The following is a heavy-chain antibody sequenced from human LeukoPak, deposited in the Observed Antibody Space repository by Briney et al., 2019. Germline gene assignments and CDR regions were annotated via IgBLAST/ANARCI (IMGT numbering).Heavy chain of an antibody. CDR1: GFTFSNYW. V-gene: IGHV3-7*01. J-gene: IGHJ4*02. D-gene: IGHD3-9*01. CDR2: IKQDGSEE. CDR3: ARLGNNPDVTGYRPLDY. Sequence: PGGSLRLSCVASGFTFSNYWMTWVRQAPGKGLEWVANIKQDGSEENYVDSVKGRFTISRDNAKDSLSLQMNGLRVEDTAVYYCARLGNNPDVTGYRPLDYWGQGTLVPVSS.